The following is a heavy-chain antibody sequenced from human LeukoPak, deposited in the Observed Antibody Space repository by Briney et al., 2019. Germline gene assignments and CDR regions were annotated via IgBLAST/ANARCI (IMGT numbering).Heavy chain of an antibody. Sequence: ASVKVSCKASGYTFTSYAMNWVRQAPGQGLEWMGWINTNTGNPTYAQGFTGRFVFSLDTSVSTAYLQISSLKAEDTAVYYCARQSDGAIWGSYRTLVDYWGQGTLVTVSS. V-gene: IGHV7-4-1*02. CDR2: INTNTGNP. CDR1: GYTFTSYA. D-gene: IGHD3-16*02. CDR3: ARQSDGAIWGSYRTLVDY. J-gene: IGHJ4*02.